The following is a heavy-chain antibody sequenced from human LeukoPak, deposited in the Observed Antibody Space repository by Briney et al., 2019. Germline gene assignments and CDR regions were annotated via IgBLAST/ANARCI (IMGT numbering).Heavy chain of an antibody. V-gene: IGHV3-48*02. CDR2: ISSSSTI. Sequence: GGSVRLFCAASGFTFSTYNMNWVSQAPGKGLEWVSYISSSSTIYYADSVKGRFTISRDNAKNSLYLQMNSLRDEDTAVYYCARDPRGYYVVPDYWGEGTVDPVSS. D-gene: IGHD3-22*01. CDR3: ARDPRGYYVVPDY. J-gene: IGHJ4*02. CDR1: GFTFSTYN.